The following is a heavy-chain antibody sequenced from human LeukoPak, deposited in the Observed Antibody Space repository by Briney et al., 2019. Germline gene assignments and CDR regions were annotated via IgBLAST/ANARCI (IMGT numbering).Heavy chain of an antibody. V-gene: IGHV4-4*07. CDR3: ARGNRGYETFDY. CDR1: GGSITPYY. CDR2: VYASGNT. J-gene: IGHJ4*02. Sequence: PSETLSLTCTVFGGSITPYYWSWIRQPAGKGLEWIGRVYASGNTKYNPSLKSRVTMSVDTSKSQVSLNMTSATAADTAVYFCARGNRGYETFDYWGQGALVTVSS. D-gene: IGHD5-12*01.